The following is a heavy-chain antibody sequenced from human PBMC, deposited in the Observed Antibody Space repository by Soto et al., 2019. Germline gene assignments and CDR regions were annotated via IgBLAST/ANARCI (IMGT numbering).Heavy chain of an antibody. CDR2: ISCCGGSA. D-gene: IGHD6-19*01. Sequence: EVQLLESGGGVVQPGGSLRLSCVASGFNFKKFAMAWVRQAAGEGLEWVSGISCCGGSASYADSVKGRFSIARDDSKNTVSLQLNSLRVEDTAQYYCAKADGQQWLIPHLDNWRQGTLVTVS. CDR1: GFNFKKFA. V-gene: IGHV3-23*01. J-gene: IGHJ4*02. CDR3: AKADGQQWLIPHLDN.